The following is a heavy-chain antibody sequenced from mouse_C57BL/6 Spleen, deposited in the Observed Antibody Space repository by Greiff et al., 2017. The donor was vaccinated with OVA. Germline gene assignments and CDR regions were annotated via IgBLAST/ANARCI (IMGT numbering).Heavy chain of an antibody. CDR2: IYPGDGDT. J-gene: IGHJ2*01. CDR3: ARGDYYGSSYCFDY. D-gene: IGHD1-1*01. CDR1: GYAFSSSW. Sequence: VQLQQSGPELVKPGASVKISCKASGYAFSSSWMNWVKQRPGKGLEWTGRIYPGDGDTNYNGKFKGKATLTADKSSSTAYMQLSSLTSEDSAVYFCARGDYYGSSYCFDYWGQGTTLTVSS. V-gene: IGHV1-82*01.